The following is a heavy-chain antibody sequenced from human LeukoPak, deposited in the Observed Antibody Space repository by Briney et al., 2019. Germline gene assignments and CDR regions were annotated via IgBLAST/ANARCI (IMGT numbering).Heavy chain of an antibody. CDR2: IYHSGST. CDR3: ARHPYCSSTSCHEYYFDY. J-gene: IGHJ4*02. Sequence: SETLSLTCTVSGYSISSGYYWGWIRQPPGKGLEWIGSIYHSGSTYHNPSLKSRVTISVDTSKNQFSLKLSSVTAADTAVYYCARHPYCSSTSCHEYYFDYWGQGTLVTVSS. D-gene: IGHD2-2*01. V-gene: IGHV4-38-2*02. CDR1: GYSISSGYY.